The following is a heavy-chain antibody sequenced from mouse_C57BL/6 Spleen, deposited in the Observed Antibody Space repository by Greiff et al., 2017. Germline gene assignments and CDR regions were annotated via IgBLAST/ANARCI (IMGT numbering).Heavy chain of an antibody. D-gene: IGHD2-1*01. V-gene: IGHV1-67*01. J-gene: IGHJ2*01. CDR2: ISTYYGDA. CDR1: GYTFTDYA. Sequence: VQLQQSGPELVRPGVSVKISCKGSGYTFTDYAMHWVKQSHAKSLEWIGVISTYYGDASYNQKFKDKATLTVDKSSSTAYMELASLTSEDSAVXYVAWLPNGNYEGDFDYWGQGTTLTVSS. CDR3: AWLPNGNYEGDFDY.